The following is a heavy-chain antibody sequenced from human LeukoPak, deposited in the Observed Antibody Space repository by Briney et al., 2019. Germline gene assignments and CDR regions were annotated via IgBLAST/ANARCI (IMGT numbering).Heavy chain of an antibody. CDR3: AAGYCSGGSCYADYFDY. V-gene: IGHV3-23*01. CDR1: GFTFSSYA. D-gene: IGHD2-15*01. Sequence: GRSLRLSCAASGFTFSSYAMSWVRQAPGKGLEWVSAISGSGGSTYYADSVKGRFTISRDNSKNTLYLQMNRLRAEETPVYYCAAGYCSGGSCYADYFDYWGQGTLVTVSS. J-gene: IGHJ4*02. CDR2: ISGSGGST.